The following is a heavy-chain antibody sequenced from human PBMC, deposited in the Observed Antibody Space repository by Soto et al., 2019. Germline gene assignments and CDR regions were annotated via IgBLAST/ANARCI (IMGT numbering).Heavy chain of an antibody. CDR3: AKDDNWFVDYYYGMDV. CDR2: ISYDGSNK. J-gene: IGHJ6*02. CDR1: GFTFSSYG. V-gene: IGHV3-30*18. Sequence: GGSLRLSCAASGFTFSSYGMHWVRQAPGKGLEWVAVISYDGSNKYYADSVKGRFTISRDNSKNTLYLQMNSLRAEDTAVYYCAKDDNWFVDYYYGMDVWGQGTTVTVSS. D-gene: IGHD1-1*01.